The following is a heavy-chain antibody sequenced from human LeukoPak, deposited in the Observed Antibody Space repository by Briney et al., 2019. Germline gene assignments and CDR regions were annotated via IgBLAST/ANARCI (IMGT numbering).Heavy chain of an antibody. J-gene: IGHJ4*02. CDR3: ARDPGYSYGLDY. V-gene: IGHV3-66*01. CDR2: IYSGGST. Sequence: GGSLRLSCAASGFTVSDNYMSWVRQAPGKGLEWASVIYSGGSTNYADSVKGRFTISRDNSKNTLYLQMNSLRADDTAVYYCARDPGYSYGLDYWGQGTLVTVSS. CDR1: GFTVSDNY. D-gene: IGHD5-18*01.